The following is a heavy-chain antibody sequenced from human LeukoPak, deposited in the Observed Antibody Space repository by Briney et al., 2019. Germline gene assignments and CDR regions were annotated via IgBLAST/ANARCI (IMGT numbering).Heavy chain of an antibody. CDR2: IYSGGST. CDR3: ASGSSSGWYVDY. J-gene: IGHJ4*02. Sequence: GGSLRLSCAASGFTVSSNYMSWVRQAPGQGLEWVSVIYSGGSTYYADSVKGRFTISRDNSKNTLYLQMNSLRAEDTAVYYCASGSSSGWYVDYWGQGTLVTVSS. D-gene: IGHD6-25*01. V-gene: IGHV3-53*01. CDR1: GFTVSSNY.